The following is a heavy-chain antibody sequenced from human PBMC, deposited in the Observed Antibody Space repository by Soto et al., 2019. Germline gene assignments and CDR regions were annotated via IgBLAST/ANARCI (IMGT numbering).Heavy chain of an antibody. CDR3: VRTSLVVAAATREDY. J-gene: IGHJ4*02. CDR2: ISGSGGST. V-gene: IGHV3-23*01. Sequence: GGSLRHSCAASGFTFSSYAMSWVRQAPGKGLEWVSAISGSGGSTYYADSVKGRFTISRDNAKNTLYLQMNSLRAEDTAVYYCVRTSLVVAAATREDYWGQGTLVTVSS. D-gene: IGHD2-15*01. CDR1: GFTFSSYA.